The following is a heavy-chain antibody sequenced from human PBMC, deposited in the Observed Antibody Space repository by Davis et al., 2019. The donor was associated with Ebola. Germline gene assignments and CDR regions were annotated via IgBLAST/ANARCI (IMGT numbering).Heavy chain of an antibody. J-gene: IGHJ6*02. CDR3: AKVLQATNILATTYYYYALDV. V-gene: IGHV3-64D*08. Sequence: GGSLRLSCSASGFTFSSYAMHWVRQAPGKGLEYVSAISSNGGSTYYADSVKGRFTISRDNSKNTLYLQMSSLRAEDTAVYYCAKVLQATNILATTYYYYALDVWGQGTTVTVS. D-gene: IGHD5-12*01. CDR2: ISSNGGST. CDR1: GFTFSSYA.